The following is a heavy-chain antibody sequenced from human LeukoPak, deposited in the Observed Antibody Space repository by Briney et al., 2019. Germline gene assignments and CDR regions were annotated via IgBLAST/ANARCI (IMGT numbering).Heavy chain of an antibody. Sequence: GGSLKLSCGASGFSFSDSAIHWVRQTSGRGLEWVGRIRSRGYGYATEYAASVKGRFTISRDDSKNTADLQMNSLKTEDTAVYYCTRHQNPDFGDKSPCDHWGPGTLVTVSS. CDR2: IRSRGYGYAT. CDR1: GFSFSDSA. D-gene: IGHD4-23*01. J-gene: IGHJ4*02. CDR3: TRHQNPDFGDKSPCDH. V-gene: IGHV3-73*01.